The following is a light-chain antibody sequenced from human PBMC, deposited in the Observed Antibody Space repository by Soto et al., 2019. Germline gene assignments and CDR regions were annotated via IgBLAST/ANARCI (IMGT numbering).Light chain of an antibody. CDR3: QQFNNWPRT. V-gene: IGKV3-15*01. J-gene: IGKJ1*01. Sequence: EVVMTQSPATLSVSPGERATLSCRASQSVGFNLAWYQQKPGQAPRLLIYGANTRATGIPARFSGSGSGTDFTLTINSLQTEDFAVYYCQQFNNWPRTFGQGTKVEIK. CDR2: GAN. CDR1: QSVGFN.